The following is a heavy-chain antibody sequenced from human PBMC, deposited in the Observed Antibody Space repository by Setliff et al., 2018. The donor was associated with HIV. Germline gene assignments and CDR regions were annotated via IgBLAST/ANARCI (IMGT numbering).Heavy chain of an antibody. CDR1: GFTFSRHG. Sequence: PGGSLRLSCATSGFTFSRHGMHWVRQAPGKGLEWVAVIWYDGHNEYYADSVRGRFTISRDDSKKTLYLQMNSLTADDTAVYYCAKHGLTAGMYFESWGQGALVTVSS. CDR2: IWYDGHNE. D-gene: IGHD6-19*01. J-gene: IGHJ4*02. V-gene: IGHV3-33*06. CDR3: AKHGLTAGMYFES.